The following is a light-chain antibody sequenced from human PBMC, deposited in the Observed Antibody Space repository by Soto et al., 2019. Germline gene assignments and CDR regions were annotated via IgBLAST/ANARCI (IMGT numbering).Light chain of an antibody. J-gene: IGKJ5*01. CDR1: QDISNY. CDR3: QQYYNFPPIT. V-gene: IGKV1-33*01. Sequence: DLQMTQSPSSLSASVGDRVTITCQASQDISNYLNWYQQRPGKAPKLLIYDASNVETGVSSRFSGSGSGTDFTFTISSLQPEDIATYYCQQYYNFPPITFGQGTRLEIK. CDR2: DAS.